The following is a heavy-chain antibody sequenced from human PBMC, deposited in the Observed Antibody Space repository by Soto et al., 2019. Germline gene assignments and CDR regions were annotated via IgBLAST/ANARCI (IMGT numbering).Heavy chain of an antibody. CDR3: TSPWWELSRPYYYYGMDV. D-gene: IGHD1-26*01. Sequence: EVQLVESGGGLVQPGGSLKLSCAASGFTFSGSAMHWVRQASGKGLEWVGRIRSKANSYATAYAASVKGRFTISRDDSKNTAYLQMNSLKTEDTAVYYCTSPWWELSRPYYYYGMDVWGQGTTVTVSS. V-gene: IGHV3-73*02. J-gene: IGHJ6*02. CDR2: IRSKANSYAT. CDR1: GFTFSGSA.